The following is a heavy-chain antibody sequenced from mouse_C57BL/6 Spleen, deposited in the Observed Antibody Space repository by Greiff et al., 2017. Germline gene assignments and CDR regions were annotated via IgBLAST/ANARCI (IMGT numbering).Heavy chain of an antibody. V-gene: IGHV1-18*01. CDR3: ARSNYGSSYGAWFAY. D-gene: IGHD1-1*01. CDR1: GYTFTDYN. J-gene: IGHJ3*01. Sequence: EVQLQQSGPELVKPGASVTIPCKASGYTFTDYNMDWVKQSHGKSLEWIGDINPNNGGTIYNQKFKGKATLTVDKSSSTAYMELRNLTSEDTAVYYCARSNYGSSYGAWFAYWGQGTLVTVSA. CDR2: INPNNGGT.